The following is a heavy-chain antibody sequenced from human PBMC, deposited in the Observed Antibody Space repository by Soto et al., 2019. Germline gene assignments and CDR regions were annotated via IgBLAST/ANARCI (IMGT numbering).Heavy chain of an antibody. CDR3: TLVPGWDSSGGSCYSSFDY. V-gene: IGHV3-73*01. J-gene: IGHJ4*02. CDR1: GFSFSGSA. Sequence: GSLRLSCAASGFSFSGSAMHWVRQASGKGLEWVGRIRSKANSYATAYAASVKGRFTISRDDSKNTAYLQMNSLKTEDTAVYYYTLVPGWDSSGGSCYSSFDYWGQGTLVTVSS. D-gene: IGHD2-15*01. CDR2: IRSKANSYAT.